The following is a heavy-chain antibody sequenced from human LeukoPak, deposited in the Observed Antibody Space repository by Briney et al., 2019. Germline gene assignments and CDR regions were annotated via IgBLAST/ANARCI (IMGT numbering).Heavy chain of an antibody. V-gene: IGHV3-11*04. CDR2: ISTGGRTT. Sequence: PGGSLRLSCAASGFSFSDYHMSWIRQAPGKGLEWVSYISTGGRTTYHAESVKGRFTISRDNVKNSLYLQMNSLRVEDTAIYYCARDVYINYEGPPFNYWGQGTLVTVSS. CDR1: GFSFSDYH. D-gene: IGHD3-16*01. CDR3: ARDVYINYEGPPFNY. J-gene: IGHJ4*02.